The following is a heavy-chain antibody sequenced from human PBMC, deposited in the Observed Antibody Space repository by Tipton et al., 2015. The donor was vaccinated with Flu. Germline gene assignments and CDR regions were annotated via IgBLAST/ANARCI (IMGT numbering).Heavy chain of an antibody. Sequence: TLSLTCAVSGDSIRNDYFWGWIRQPPGKGLEWIATIHRSGSTKYNPSLKSRVTISVDTSKSQFSLEMRSVTAADMAVYYCARSMVPNYDFRAYYFDYWGQGTLVAVAS. J-gene: IGHJ4*02. CDR2: IHRSGST. V-gene: IGHV4-38-2*01. CDR1: GDSIRNDYF. D-gene: IGHD3-3*01. CDR3: ARSMVPNYDFRAYYFDY.